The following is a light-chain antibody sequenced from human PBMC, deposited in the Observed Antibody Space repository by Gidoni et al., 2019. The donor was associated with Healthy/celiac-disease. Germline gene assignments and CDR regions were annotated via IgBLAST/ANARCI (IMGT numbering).Light chain of an antibody. CDR2: GAS. J-gene: IGKJ1*01. CDR3: QQYGSSPRT. V-gene: IGKV3-20*01. CDR1: QSVSSSY. Sequence: EILLTQSPGTLSLSPGERATLSCRASQSVSSSYLAWYQQTPGQAPRLLIYGASSRATGIPDRFSGSGSGTDFPLTISRLEPEYSAVYYCQQYGSSPRTFGQGTKVEIK.